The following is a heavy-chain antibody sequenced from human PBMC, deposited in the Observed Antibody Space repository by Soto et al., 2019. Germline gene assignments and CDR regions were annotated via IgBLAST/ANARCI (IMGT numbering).Heavy chain of an antibody. CDR1: GGTFSSYA. D-gene: IGHD2-15*01. CDR3: ARDRGESGGYCSGGSCYMNYYYYGMDV. V-gene: IGHV1-69*01. CDR2: IIPIFGTA. J-gene: IGHJ6*02. Sequence: QVQLVQSGAEVKKPGSSVKVSCKASGGTFSSYAISWVRQAPGQGLEWMGGIIPIFGTANYAQKFQGRVTITADESTSTAYMELSSLRSEDTDVYYCARDRGESGGYCSGGSCYMNYYYYGMDVWGQGTTVTVSS.